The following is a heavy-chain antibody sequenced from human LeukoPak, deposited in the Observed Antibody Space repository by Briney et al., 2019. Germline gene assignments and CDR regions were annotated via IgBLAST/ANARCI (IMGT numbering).Heavy chain of an antibody. CDR3: AKDFRYSGSQGDY. CDR2: IRYDGSNK. Sequence: GGSLRLSCAASGFTFSSYGMHWVRQAPGKGLEWVAFIRYDGSNKYYADSVKARFTISRDNSKNTLYLQMNSLRAEDTAVYYCAKDFRYSGSQGDYWGQGTLVTVSS. D-gene: IGHD1-26*01. J-gene: IGHJ4*02. V-gene: IGHV3-30*02. CDR1: GFTFSSYG.